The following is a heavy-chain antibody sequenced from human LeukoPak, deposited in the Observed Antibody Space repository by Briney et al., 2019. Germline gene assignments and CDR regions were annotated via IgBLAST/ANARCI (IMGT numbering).Heavy chain of an antibody. CDR1: GGSISSSSYY. CDR2: IYYSGST. Sequence: SSETLSLTCTVSGGSISSSSYYWGWIRQPPGKGLEWIGSIYYSGSTYYNPSLKSRVTISVDTSKNQFSLKLSSVTAADTAVYYCARAGVVRGVIKYNWFDPWGQGTLVTVSS. D-gene: IGHD3-10*01. CDR3: ARAGVVRGVIKYNWFDP. V-gene: IGHV4-39*07. J-gene: IGHJ5*02.